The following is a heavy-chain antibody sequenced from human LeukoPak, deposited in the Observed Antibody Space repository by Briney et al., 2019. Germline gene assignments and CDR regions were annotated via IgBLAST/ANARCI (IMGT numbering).Heavy chain of an antibody. J-gene: IGHJ4*02. CDR1: GFTFSDYY. D-gene: IGHD6-19*01. Sequence: GGSLRLSCTASGFTFSDYYMSWIRQAPGKGLEWVSYIGSGSSYTKYADSVKGRFTISRDTAKNSLYLQMNSLRAEDPAPYYGARERAGSFDYWGQGTLVTVSS. V-gene: IGHV3-11*05. CDR2: IGSGSSYT. CDR3: ARERAGSFDY.